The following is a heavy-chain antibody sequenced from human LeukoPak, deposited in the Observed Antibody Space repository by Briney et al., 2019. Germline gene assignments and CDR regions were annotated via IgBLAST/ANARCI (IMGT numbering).Heavy chain of an antibody. V-gene: IGHV3-20*04. Sequence: GGYLRLSCAASGFTFDDYGMSWVRQAPGKGLEWVSGINWNGGNTGYADSVKGRFTISRDNAKNSLYLQMNSLRAEDTALYYCARCKYYYGSGSYYKTWRTDWFDPWGQGTLVTVSS. CDR2: INWNGGNT. D-gene: IGHD3-10*01. CDR1: GFTFDDYG. CDR3: ARCKYYYGSGSYYKTWRTDWFDP. J-gene: IGHJ5*02.